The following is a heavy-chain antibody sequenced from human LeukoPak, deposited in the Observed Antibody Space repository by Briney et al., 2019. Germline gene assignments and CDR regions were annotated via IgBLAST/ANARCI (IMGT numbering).Heavy chain of an antibody. CDR2: IYYSGST. J-gene: IGHJ4*02. CDR3: ARDNYYFDY. Sequence: SETLSLTCTVSGGSISSYYWSWIRQPPGKGLEWIGYIYYSGSTNYNPSLKSRVTISVGTSKNQFSLKLSSVTAADTAVYYCARDNYYFDYWGQGTLVTVSS. CDR1: GGSISSYY. V-gene: IGHV4-59*01. D-gene: IGHD1-20*01.